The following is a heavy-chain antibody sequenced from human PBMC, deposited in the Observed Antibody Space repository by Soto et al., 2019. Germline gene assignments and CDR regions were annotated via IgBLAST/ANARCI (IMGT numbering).Heavy chain of an antibody. CDR2: VSFDGSNK. CDR1: GFTFCSYG. Sequence: QHGGSPRLSCAASGFTFCSYGMHGVRQDPGKGLECVAIVSFDGSNKYYADSVKGRFTISRDNSENTLYLQMNSLTAEDTAIYYCAKPAHALLEWAAASCFDSWGQGVMVTVSS. V-gene: IGHV3-30*18. CDR3: AKPAHALLEWAAASCFDS. D-gene: IGHD3-3*01. J-gene: IGHJ4*02.